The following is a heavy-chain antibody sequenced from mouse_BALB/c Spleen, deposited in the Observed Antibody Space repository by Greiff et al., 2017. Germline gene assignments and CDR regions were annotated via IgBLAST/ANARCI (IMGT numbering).Heavy chain of an antibody. CDR3: ARGYYYGSSYVYYAMDY. Sequence: LVKTGASVKISCKASGYSFTGYYMHWVKQSHGKSLEWIGYISCYNGATSYNQKFKGKATFTVDTSSSTAYMQFNSLTSEDSAVYYCARGYYYGSSYVYYAMDYWGQGTSVTVSS. CDR1: GYSFTGYY. D-gene: IGHD1-1*01. CDR2: ISCYNGAT. V-gene: IGHV1S34*01. J-gene: IGHJ4*01.